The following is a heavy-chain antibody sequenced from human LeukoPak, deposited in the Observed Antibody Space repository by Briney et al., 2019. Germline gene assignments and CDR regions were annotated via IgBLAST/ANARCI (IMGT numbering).Heavy chain of an antibody. Sequence: ASVKVSCKASGYTFTGYYMHWVRQAPGQGLEWMGRINPNSGGTNYTQKFQGRVTMTRDAFISTAYMELSRLRSDDTAVYYCARKPIVGATFDYWGQGTLVTVSS. CDR1: GYTFTGYY. D-gene: IGHD1-26*01. CDR2: INPNSGGT. V-gene: IGHV1-2*06. J-gene: IGHJ4*02. CDR3: ARKPIVGATFDY.